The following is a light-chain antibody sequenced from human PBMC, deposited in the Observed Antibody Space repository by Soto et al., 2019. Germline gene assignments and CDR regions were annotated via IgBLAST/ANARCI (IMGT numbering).Light chain of an antibody. V-gene: IGKV3-20*01. Sequence: EIVVTQSPGTLSLSPVEGATLSCRASQSVSSYLAWYQQKPGQAPRLLIYGASSRATGIPDRFSGSGSGTDFTLTISRLEPEDFAVYYCHQYDSWTFGQGTKVDIK. CDR2: GAS. CDR1: QSVSSY. CDR3: HQYDSWT. J-gene: IGKJ1*01.